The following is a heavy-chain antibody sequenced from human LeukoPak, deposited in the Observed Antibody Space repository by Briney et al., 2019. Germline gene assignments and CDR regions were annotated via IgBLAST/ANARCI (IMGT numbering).Heavy chain of an antibody. V-gene: IGHV4-59*01. Sequence: TSETLSLTCTVSGVSISSYYWSWIRQPPGKGLEWIGYIYYSGTTTYNPSLKSRLTISVDTSKNQFSLRLNSVTAADTAVYYCARGPSSSWYLVDYWGQGTLVTVSS. D-gene: IGHD6-13*01. CDR1: GVSISSYY. J-gene: IGHJ4*02. CDR2: IYYSGTT. CDR3: ARGPSSSWYLVDY.